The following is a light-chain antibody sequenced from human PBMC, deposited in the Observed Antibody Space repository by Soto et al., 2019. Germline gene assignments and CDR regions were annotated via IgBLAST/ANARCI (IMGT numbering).Light chain of an antibody. CDR2: DAS. J-gene: IGKJ1*01. CDR1: ANIKNW. Sequence: DVQMTQPPSTLAASVGDRVTITCRARANIKNWLAWYQQTPGEAPKVLISDASRLETGVPSRFSGSGYGIDFTLTITSMQTDDFGTYHCQQYDVHPKTFGQGTKVDIK. CDR3: QQYDVHPKT. V-gene: IGKV1-5*01.